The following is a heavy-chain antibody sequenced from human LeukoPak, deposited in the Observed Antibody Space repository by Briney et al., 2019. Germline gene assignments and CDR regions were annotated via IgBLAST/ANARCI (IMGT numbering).Heavy chain of an antibody. CDR1: GFTFSSYG. Sequence: GRSLRLSCAASGFTFSSYGMHWVRQAPGKGLEWVAVISYDGSNKYYADSVKGRFTISRDNSKYTLYLQMNSLRAEDTAVYYCAIIAAASRSVDPWGQGTLVTVSS. V-gene: IGHV3-30*03. CDR2: ISYDGSNK. D-gene: IGHD6-13*01. CDR3: AIIAAASRSVDP. J-gene: IGHJ5*02.